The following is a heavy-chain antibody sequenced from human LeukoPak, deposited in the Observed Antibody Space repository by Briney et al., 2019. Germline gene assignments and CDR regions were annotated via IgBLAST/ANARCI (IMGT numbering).Heavy chain of an antibody. CDR1: GFTFSSYG. V-gene: IGHV3-30*18. CDR3: AKDQGQYSFDY. J-gene: IGHJ4*02. D-gene: IGHD2-21*01. CDR2: ISYDGSNK. Sequence: GRSLRLSCAASGFTFSSYGMHWVRQAPGKGLEWVAVISYDGSNKYYADSVKGRFTISRDNSKNTLYLQMNSLRAEDTAVYYCAKDQGQYSFDYWGQGTLVTVSS.